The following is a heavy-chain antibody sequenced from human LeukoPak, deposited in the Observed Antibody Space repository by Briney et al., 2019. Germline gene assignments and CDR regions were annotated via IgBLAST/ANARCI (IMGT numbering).Heavy chain of an antibody. CDR1: GGSISSSSYY. J-gene: IGHJ5*02. CDR2: IYYSGST. D-gene: IGHD4-11*01. V-gene: IGHV4-61*01. CDR3: ARLKSTVTTFGWFDP. Sequence: SETLSLTCTVSGGSISSSSYYWSWIRQPPGTGLEWIGYIYYSGSTNYNPSLKSRVTISVDTSKNQFSLKLSSVTAADTAVYYCARLKSTVTTFGWFDPWGQGTLVTASS.